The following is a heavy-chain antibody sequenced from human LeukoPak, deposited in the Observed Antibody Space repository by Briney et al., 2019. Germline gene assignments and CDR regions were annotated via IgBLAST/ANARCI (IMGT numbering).Heavy chain of an antibody. D-gene: IGHD4-23*01. V-gene: IGHV3-30*18. CDR1: GFTFSSYG. CDR2: ISYDGSNK. J-gene: IGHJ4*02. Sequence: GGSLRLSCAASGFTFSSYGMHWVRQAPGKGLEWVAVISYDGSNKYYADSVKGRFTISRDNSKNTLYLQMNSLRAEDTAVYYCAKPGVSGGPPGYWGQGTLVTVSS. CDR3: AKPGVSGGPPGY.